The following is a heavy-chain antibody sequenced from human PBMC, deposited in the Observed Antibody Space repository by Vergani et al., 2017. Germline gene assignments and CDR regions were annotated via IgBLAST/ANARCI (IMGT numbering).Heavy chain of an antibody. CDR2: INHSGST. Sequence: QVQLQQWGAGLLQPSETLALTCAVYGGSFSGYYWSWIRQPPGQGLEWIGEINHSGSTNYNPSLMSRVTISVDTSKNQFSLKLSFVTAADTAVYYCAGGRARXYSGYERYYYGMDVWSQGTTVTASS. CDR3: AGGRARXYSGYERYYYGMDV. CDR1: GGSFSGYY. J-gene: IGHJ6*02. V-gene: IGHV4-34*01. D-gene: IGHD5-12*01.